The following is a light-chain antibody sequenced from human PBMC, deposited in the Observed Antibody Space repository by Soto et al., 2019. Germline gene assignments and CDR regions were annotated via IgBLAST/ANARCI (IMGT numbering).Light chain of an antibody. J-gene: IGKJ4*01. CDR1: QSVGRNY. CDR3: QQDSSWPLT. V-gene: IGKV3-20*01. Sequence: EIVLTQSPGTLSLSPGESATLSCRASQSVGRNYLAWFQHKPDQAPRLLIYDASNRATGVPDRFSGSGSGTEFTLSISSLQSEHLGVYYCQQDSSWPLTFGGGTKVEIK. CDR2: DAS.